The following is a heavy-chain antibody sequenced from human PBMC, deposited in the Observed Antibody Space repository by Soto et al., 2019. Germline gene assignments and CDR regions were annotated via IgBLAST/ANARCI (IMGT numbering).Heavy chain of an antibody. Sequence: ASETLSLTCAVYGGSFSGYYWSWIRQPPGKGLEWIGYIFHSLGAKYNPSLGSRGTISLDTSKNQLSLSLRSVTAADTAIYFCVRDLNGSGDYWGQGTLVTVSS. CDR1: GGSFSGYY. CDR2: IFHSLGA. V-gene: IGHV4-34*11. J-gene: IGHJ4*02. CDR3: VRDLNGSGDY. D-gene: IGHD3-10*01.